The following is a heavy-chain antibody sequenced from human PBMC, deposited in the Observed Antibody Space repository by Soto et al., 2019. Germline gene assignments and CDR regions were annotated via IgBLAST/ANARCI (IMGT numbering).Heavy chain of an antibody. CDR2: ISGSGGST. D-gene: IGHD6-19*01. V-gene: IGHV3-23*01. J-gene: IGHJ4*02. CDR3: AKDRSSGWYRPDAFDY. Sequence: ALRLSCAASGFTFGSHAMSWVRQAPGKGLEWVSAISGSGGSTNYADSVKGRFTISRDNSKNTVYLQMSSLRVDDTAVYYCAKDRSSGWYRPDAFDYWGQAILVTVSS. CDR1: GFTFGSHA.